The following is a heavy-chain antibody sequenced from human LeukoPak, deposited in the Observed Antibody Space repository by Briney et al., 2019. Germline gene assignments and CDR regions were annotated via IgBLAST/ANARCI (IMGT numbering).Heavy chain of an antibody. V-gene: IGHV4-34*01. Sequence: SETLSLTCTVSGGSISSYYWSWVRQSPEKGLEWIAEMHHSGRTNYNPSLKSRVTISVDTSKNQFSLKLSSVTAADTAVYYCAGDYSNYMDVWGKGTTVTVSS. CDR2: MHHSGRT. CDR1: GGSISSYY. D-gene: IGHD4-11*01. J-gene: IGHJ6*03. CDR3: AGDYSNYMDV.